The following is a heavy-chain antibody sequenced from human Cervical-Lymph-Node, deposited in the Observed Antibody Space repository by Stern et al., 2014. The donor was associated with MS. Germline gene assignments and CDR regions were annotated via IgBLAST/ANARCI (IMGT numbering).Heavy chain of an antibody. J-gene: IGHJ5*02. V-gene: IGHV4-61*01. CDR2: ISFSGSP. CDR3: AAISSSPWGHWFDP. D-gene: IGHD2-2*01. CDR1: GASVSSSLYY. Sequence: MQLVESGPRLVKPSETLSLTCTVSGASVSSSLYYWSWIRQPPGKGLEWIGYISFSGSPNYNPSLKSRVTISVDASEKQFSLKLSSVTAADTAVYYCAAISSSPWGHWFDPWGQGTLVTVSS.